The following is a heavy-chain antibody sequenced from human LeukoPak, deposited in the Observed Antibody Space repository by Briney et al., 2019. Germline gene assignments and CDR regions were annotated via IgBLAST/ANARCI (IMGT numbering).Heavy chain of an antibody. CDR3: ARLIAVARTTWFDP. CDR2: IYYSGST. J-gene: IGHJ5*02. V-gene: IGHV4-59*08. D-gene: IGHD6-19*01. Sequence: PSETLSLTCTVSGGSISSYYWSWIRQPPGEGLEWIGYIYYSGSTNYNPSLKSRVTISVDTSKNQFSLKLSSVTAADTAVYYCARLIAVARTTWFDPWGQGTLVTVSS. CDR1: GGSISSYY.